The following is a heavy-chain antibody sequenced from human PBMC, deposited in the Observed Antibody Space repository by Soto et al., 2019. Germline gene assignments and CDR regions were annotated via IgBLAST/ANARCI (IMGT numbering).Heavy chain of an antibody. CDR3: AGGGKNVVVPAAIGSYFDY. Sequence: SETLSLTCAVYGGSFSGYYWSWIRQPPGKGLEWIGEINHSGSTNYNPSLKSRVTISVDTSKNQFSLKLSSVTAADTAVYYCAGGGKNVVVPAAIGSYFDYWGQGTLVTVSS. D-gene: IGHD2-2*02. J-gene: IGHJ4*02. CDR1: GGSFSGYY. V-gene: IGHV4-34*01. CDR2: INHSGST.